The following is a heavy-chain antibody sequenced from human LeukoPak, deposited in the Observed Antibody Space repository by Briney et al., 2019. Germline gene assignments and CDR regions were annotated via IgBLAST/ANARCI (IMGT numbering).Heavy chain of an antibody. V-gene: IGHV3-21*01. Sequence: GGSLRLSCAASGFTFSSYSMNWVRQAPGKGLEWVSSISSSSSYINYADSVKGRFTISRDNAKNSLYLQMSSLRAEDTAVYYCARVANTRYCSSTSCYGGFDYWGQGTLVTVSS. CDR3: ARVANTRYCSSTSCYGGFDY. CDR2: ISSSSSYI. CDR1: GFTFSSYS. D-gene: IGHD2-2*01. J-gene: IGHJ4*02.